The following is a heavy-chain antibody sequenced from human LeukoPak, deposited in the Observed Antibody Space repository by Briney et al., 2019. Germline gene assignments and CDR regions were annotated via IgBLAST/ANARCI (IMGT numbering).Heavy chain of an antibody. CDR3: ARAVDGSGSYYNILCFDP. CDR2: ISGSGGST. D-gene: IGHD3-10*01. V-gene: IGHV3-23*01. CDR1: GFTFSSYA. J-gene: IGHJ5*02. Sequence: GGSLRLSCAASGFTFSSYAMSWVRQAPGKGLEWVSAISGSGGSTYYADSVKGRFTISRDNAKNSLYLQMNSLRAEDTAVYYCARAVDGSGSYYNILCFDPWGQGTLVTVSS.